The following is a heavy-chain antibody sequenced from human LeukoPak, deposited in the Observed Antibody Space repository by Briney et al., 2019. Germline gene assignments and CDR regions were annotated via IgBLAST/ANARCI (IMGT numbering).Heavy chain of an antibody. CDR1: GFTFSNYA. V-gene: IGHV3-23*01. CDR2: ISSNGDNI. CDR3: ASVVRPGYFFYYGLGV. Sequence: GGSLRLFCAASGFTFSNYAMSWARQAPGKGLEWVSAISSNGDNIDSADSVKGRFTISRDNSKNTLYLQINSLRAEGTALYFCASVVRPGYFFYYGLGVWGRGATVTVSS. J-gene: IGHJ6*02.